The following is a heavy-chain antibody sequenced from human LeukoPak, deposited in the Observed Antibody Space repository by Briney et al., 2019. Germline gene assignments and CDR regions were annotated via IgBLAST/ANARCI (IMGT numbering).Heavy chain of an antibody. Sequence: GGSLRLSXAASGFTFSSYWMSWVRQAPGKGLEWVANIKQDGSEKYYVDSVKGRFTISRDNAKNSLYLQMNSLRAEDTAVYYCARDAIDCSSTSCYEMENFDYWGPGTLVTVSS. CDR3: ARDAIDCSSTSCYEMENFDY. CDR1: GFTFSSYW. D-gene: IGHD2-2*01. J-gene: IGHJ4*02. CDR2: IKQDGSEK. V-gene: IGHV3-7*01.